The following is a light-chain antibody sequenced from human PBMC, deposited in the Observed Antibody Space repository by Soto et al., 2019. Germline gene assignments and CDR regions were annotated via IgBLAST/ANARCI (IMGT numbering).Light chain of an antibody. Sequence: IVMPQSPATLSVTPGERATLSCRASQSVSSNLAWYQQKPGQAPRLLIYGASSRATGIPDRFSGSGSGTDFTLTISRLEPEDLAVYYCQQYGSLVTFGQGTKVDI. CDR3: QQYGSLVT. V-gene: IGKV3-20*01. CDR2: GAS. CDR1: QSVSSN. J-gene: IGKJ1*01.